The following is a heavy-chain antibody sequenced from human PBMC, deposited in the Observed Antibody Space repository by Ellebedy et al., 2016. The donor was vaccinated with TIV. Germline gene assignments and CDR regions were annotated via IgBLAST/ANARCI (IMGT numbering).Heavy chain of an antibody. Sequence: ASVKVSXXASGYTFTDYYIHWVRQAPGQGLEWMAWISGYNGNTKYGQNFEDRVTVTTDTSTSVVYMELRNLSSDDTALYYCARHFDMGDGDGMDVWGQGTTVSVSS. J-gene: IGHJ6*02. D-gene: IGHD3-9*01. CDR2: ISGYNGNT. V-gene: IGHV1-18*04. CDR1: GYTFTDYY. CDR3: ARHFDMGDGDGMDV.